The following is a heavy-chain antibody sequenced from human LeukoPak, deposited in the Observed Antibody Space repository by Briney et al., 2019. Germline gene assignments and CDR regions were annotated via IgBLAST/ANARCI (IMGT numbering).Heavy chain of an antibody. CDR3: AKDLLGGDSGSYYEVGELGMDV. J-gene: IGHJ6*02. V-gene: IGHV3-23*01. D-gene: IGHD1-26*01. Sequence: GGSLRLSCAASGFTFSSYTMSWVRQAPGKGLEWVSSISGSGVSTYYADYVKGRFTLSRDKSKNTLYLQMNSLRAEDTAVYYCAKDLLGGDSGSYYEVGELGMDVWGQGTTVTVSS. CDR1: GFTFSSYT. CDR2: ISGSGVST.